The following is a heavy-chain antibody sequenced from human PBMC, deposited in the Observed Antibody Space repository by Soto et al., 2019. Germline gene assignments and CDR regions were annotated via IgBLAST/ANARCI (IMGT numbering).Heavy chain of an antibody. CDR3: AKEWYYYDSSGYPRDAFDI. CDR2: ISGSGGSP. J-gene: IGHJ3*02. V-gene: IGHV3-23*01. Sequence: EVQLLESGGGWVQPGGSLRLSWAASGFPFSSYAMAGARQAPGKGLGWASAISGSGGSPYYADSLKGRFTISRDNSKNTLYLQMNSLRAEDTAVYYCAKEWYYYDSSGYPRDAFDIWGQGTMVTVSS. CDR1: GFPFSSYA. D-gene: IGHD3-22*01.